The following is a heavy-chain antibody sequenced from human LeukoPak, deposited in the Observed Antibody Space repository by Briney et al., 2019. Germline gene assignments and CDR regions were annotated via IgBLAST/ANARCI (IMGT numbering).Heavy chain of an antibody. J-gene: IGHJ6*03. V-gene: IGHV3-23*01. CDR2: ISGSGGST. Sequence: QPGGSLRLSCAASGFTFSSYAMSWVRQAPGKGLEWVSAISGSGGSTYYADSVKGRFTISRDNSKNTLYLQMNSLRAEDTAVYYCAKVAGGNPNRHYCYYYMDVWGKGTTVTVSS. CDR1: GFTFSSYA. D-gene: IGHD4-23*01. CDR3: AKVAGGNPNRHYCYYYMDV.